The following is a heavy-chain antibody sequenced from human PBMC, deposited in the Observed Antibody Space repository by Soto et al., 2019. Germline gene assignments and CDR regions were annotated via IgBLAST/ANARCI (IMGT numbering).Heavy chain of an antibody. Sequence: QPGGSLRLSCSASGFAFSNCAMIWVRHAPGKGLDRVSTISRRGGSTYYAASVKGRLTISRDNSNNTLFLQMXRMRAEDTAVYYSAKRFYREEDGYKLFDSWCQGTAVTVSS. J-gene: IGHJ4*02. V-gene: IGHV3-23*01. CDR2: ISRRGGST. CDR1: GFAFSNCA. D-gene: IGHD5-18*01. CDR3: AKRFYREEDGYKLFDS.